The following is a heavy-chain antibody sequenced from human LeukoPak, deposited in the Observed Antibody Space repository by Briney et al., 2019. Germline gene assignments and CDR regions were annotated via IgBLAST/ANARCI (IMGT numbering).Heavy chain of an antibody. CDR2: INPHSGGT. CDR3: AREDQLAAPLQAQRPLDY. J-gene: IGHJ4*02. CDR1: GYTFTDYY. Sequence: GASVKVSCKASGYTFTDYYMHWVRQAPGQGLEWMGWINPHSGGTTFAQKFQGRVTMTRDTSISTAYMEVTRLTSDDTAVYYCAREDQLAAPLQAQRPLDYWGQGTLVTVSS. D-gene: IGHD2-2*01. V-gene: IGHV1-2*02.